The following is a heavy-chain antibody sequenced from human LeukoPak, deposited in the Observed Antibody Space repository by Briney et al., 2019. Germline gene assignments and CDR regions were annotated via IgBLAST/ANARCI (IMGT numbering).Heavy chain of an antibody. CDR2: IKQDGSEK. CDR3: ARDTYYYDSSGYYRTNYYYYYMDV. J-gene: IGHJ6*03. V-gene: IGHV3-7*01. CDR1: GFTFSSYW. D-gene: IGHD3-22*01. Sequence: GGSPRLSCAASGFTFSSYWMSWVRQAPGKGLEWVANIKQDGSEKYYVDSVKGRFTISRDNAKNSLYLQMNSLRAEDTAVYYCARDTYYYDSSGYYRTNYYYYYMDVWGKGTTVTISS.